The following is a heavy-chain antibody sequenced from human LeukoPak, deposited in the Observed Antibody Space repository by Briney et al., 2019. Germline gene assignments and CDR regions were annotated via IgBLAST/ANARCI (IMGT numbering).Heavy chain of an antibody. CDR1: GFTFSSYA. V-gene: IGHV3-30-3*01. CDR3: ARDIGGGFDP. D-gene: IGHD3-16*01. J-gene: IGHJ5*02. CDR2: ISYDGSNK. Sequence: GGSLRLSCAASGFTFSSYAMHWVRQAPGKGLEWVAVISYDGSNKYYADSVKGRFTISGDNSKNTLYLQMNSLRAEDTAVYYCARDIGGGFDPWGQGTLVTVSS.